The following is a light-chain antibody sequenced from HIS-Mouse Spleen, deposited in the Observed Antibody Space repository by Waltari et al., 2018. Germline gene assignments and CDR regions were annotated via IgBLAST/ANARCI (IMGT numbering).Light chain of an antibody. J-gene: IGLJ3*02. CDR1: SSNIGSNT. CDR3: AAWDDSLNGGV. V-gene: IGLV1-44*01. CDR2: SNN. Sequence: QSVLTQPPSASGTPGQRVTISCSGSSSNIGSNTVNWYQQLPGTAPKLLIYSNNRRPSGVPDQFSGSKSGTSASLAISGLQSEDEADYYCAAWDDSLNGGVFGGGTKLTVL.